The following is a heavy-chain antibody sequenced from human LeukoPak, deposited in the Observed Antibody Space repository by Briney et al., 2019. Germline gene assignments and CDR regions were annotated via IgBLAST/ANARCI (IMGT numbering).Heavy chain of an antibody. V-gene: IGHV1-2*02. CDR1: GYTFTGYY. CDR2: INPNSGGT. Sequence: ASVKVSCKASGYTFTGYYMHWVRQAPGQGLEWMGWINPNSGGTNYAQKFQARVTMTRDTSISTAYMDLSRLRSDDTAVYYCARVLYYYDSSRYPRPLESTPDELYYFDYWGQGTLVTVSS. D-gene: IGHD3-22*01. J-gene: IGHJ4*02. CDR3: ARVLYYYDSSRYPRPLESTPDELYYFDY.